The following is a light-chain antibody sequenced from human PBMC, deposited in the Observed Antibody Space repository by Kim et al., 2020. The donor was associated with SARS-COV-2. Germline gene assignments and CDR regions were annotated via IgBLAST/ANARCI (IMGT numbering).Light chain of an antibody. J-gene: IGKJ4*01. V-gene: IGKV1-33*01. CDR3: QQYDNLPLN. Sequence: ASVGDRVTITCQASQDISTYFNWYQHKPGKAPKLLIYAASHLKTGVPSRFSGNGSGTDFSFTISSLQPEDIATYYCQQYDNLPLNFGGGTKVDIK. CDR1: QDISTY. CDR2: AAS.